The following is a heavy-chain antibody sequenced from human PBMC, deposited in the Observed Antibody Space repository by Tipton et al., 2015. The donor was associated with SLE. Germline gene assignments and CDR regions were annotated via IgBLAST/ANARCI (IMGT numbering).Heavy chain of an antibody. J-gene: IGHJ5*02. D-gene: IGHD4-17*01. Sequence: VQLVQSGAEVKKPGSSVKVSCKTSGGTFNSYAISWVRQAPGQGLEWMGRIIPILGITNYAQKLQGRVTITADKSTGTAYMELSSLRSEDTAVYYCAGGTVNNWIDPWGQRTQVIVSS. CDR2: IIPILGIT. CDR3: AGGTVNNWIDP. V-gene: IGHV1-69*09. CDR1: GGTFNSYA.